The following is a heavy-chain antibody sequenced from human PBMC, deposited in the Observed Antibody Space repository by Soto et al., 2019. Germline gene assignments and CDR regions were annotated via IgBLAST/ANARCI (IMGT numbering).Heavy chain of an antibody. V-gene: IGHV1-46*01. D-gene: IGHD6-13*01. J-gene: IGHJ3*02. CDR3: ARGMSRRGIAAAGMDAFDI. CDR1: GYTFTSYY. CDR2: INPSGGST. Sequence: ASVKVSCKASGYTFTSYYMHWVRQAPGQGLEWMGIINPSGGSTSYAQKFQGRVTMTRDTSTSTVYMELSSLRSEDTAVYYCARGMSRRGIAAAGMDAFDIWGQGTMVTVSS.